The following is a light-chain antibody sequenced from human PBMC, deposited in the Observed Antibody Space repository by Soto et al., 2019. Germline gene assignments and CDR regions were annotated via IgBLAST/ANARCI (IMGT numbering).Light chain of an antibody. V-gene: IGKV3-20*01. Sequence: EIVITQSPATLSVSQGERATLSCRASLSVSSNYVAWYQQKPGQAPRLLIYGASSRATGIPDRFSGSGSGTAFTLTITRLEPEDIAVYYCQYYGTSVFIFGGGTKVDIK. CDR3: QYYGTSVFI. CDR2: GAS. CDR1: LSVSSNY. J-gene: IGKJ4*01.